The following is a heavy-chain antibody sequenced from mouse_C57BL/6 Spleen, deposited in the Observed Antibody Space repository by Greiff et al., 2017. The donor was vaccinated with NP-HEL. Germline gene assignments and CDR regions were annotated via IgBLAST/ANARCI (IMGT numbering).Heavy chain of an antibody. V-gene: IGHV1-82*01. CDR3: GRGGNYDAMDY. D-gene: IGHD2-1*01. CDR2: IYPGDGDT. Sequence: QVQLQQSGPELVKPGASVKISCKASGYAFSSSWMNWVKQRPGKGLEWIGRIYPGDGDTNYNGKFKGKATLTADKSSSTAYMQLSSLTSEDAAVYFCGRGGNYDAMDYWGQGTSVTVSS. J-gene: IGHJ4*01. CDR1: GYAFSSSW.